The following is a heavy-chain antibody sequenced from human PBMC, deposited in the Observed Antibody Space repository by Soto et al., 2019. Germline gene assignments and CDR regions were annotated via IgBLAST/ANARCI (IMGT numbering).Heavy chain of an antibody. CDR3: ARGGHVVVVTAAFDS. CDR2: VNPSGGHT. V-gene: IGHV1-46*01. D-gene: IGHD2-21*02. J-gene: IGHJ5*01. CDR1: GDTFTDYY. Sequence: ASVKVSCKAAGDTFTDYYIHWVRQAPGQGLEWMGTVNPSGGHTTYAQHFLGRVTMTRDTSTSTLYMELTSLTSDDTAIYYCARGGHVVVVTAAFDSWGQGTLVTVSS.